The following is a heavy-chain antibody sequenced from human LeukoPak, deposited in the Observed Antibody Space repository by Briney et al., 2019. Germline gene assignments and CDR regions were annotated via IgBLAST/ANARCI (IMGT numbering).Heavy chain of an antibody. CDR2: INPNSGGT. Sequence: ASVKVSCKASGYTFTGYYMHWVRQAPGQGLEWVGWINPNSGGTNYAQKFQGWVTMTRDTSISTAYMELSRLRSDDTAVYYCARERGVVTAIRHDAFDIWGQGTMVTVSS. J-gene: IGHJ3*02. D-gene: IGHD2-21*02. CDR3: ARERGVVTAIRHDAFDI. V-gene: IGHV1-2*04. CDR1: GYTFTGYY.